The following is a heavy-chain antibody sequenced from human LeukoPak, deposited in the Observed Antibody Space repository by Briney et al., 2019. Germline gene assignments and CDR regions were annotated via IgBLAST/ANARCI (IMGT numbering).Heavy chain of an antibody. CDR2: ISSGSAYM. Sequence: GGSLRLSCAASRFTFSSYNMNWVRQAPGKGLEWVSSISSGSAYMYYADSVKGRFTISRENAKNSLYLQMNSLRAEDTAVYYCARVTGVLRKGDAFDIWGQGTVVTVSS. CDR3: ARVTGVLRKGDAFDI. J-gene: IGHJ3*02. CDR1: RFTFSSYN. D-gene: IGHD3-9*01. V-gene: IGHV3-21*01.